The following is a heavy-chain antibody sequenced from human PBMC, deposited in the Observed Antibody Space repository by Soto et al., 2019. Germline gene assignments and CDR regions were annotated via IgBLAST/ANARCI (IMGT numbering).Heavy chain of an antibody. D-gene: IGHD1-26*01. CDR3: AKTGGFIGSYHFIS. CDR1: GITFSSYS. Sequence: DEQLLESGGGLVQPGGSLRLSCAASGITFSSYSMSWVRQSPGKGLEWVSSISSSGDVTYDADSVKGRFTISRDNSKNSLYLQMNSLRAGDTAIYYCAKTGGFIGSYHFISWGQGTLVTVSS. CDR2: ISSSGDVT. V-gene: IGHV3-23*01. J-gene: IGHJ4*02.